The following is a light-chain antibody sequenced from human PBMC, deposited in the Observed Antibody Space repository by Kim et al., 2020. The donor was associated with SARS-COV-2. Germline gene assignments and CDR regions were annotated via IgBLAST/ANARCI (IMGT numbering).Light chain of an antibody. Sequence: SSELTQDPAVSVALGQTVTITCQGDSLRIFYASWYQQKPGQAPVLVIYAKDNRPSGIPDRFSGSSSGNTASLTITGAQAEDEADYYCNSRDNSGNRVLFGGGTKLTVL. J-gene: IGLJ3*02. CDR1: SLRIFY. CDR2: AKD. V-gene: IGLV3-19*01. CDR3: NSRDNSGNRVL.